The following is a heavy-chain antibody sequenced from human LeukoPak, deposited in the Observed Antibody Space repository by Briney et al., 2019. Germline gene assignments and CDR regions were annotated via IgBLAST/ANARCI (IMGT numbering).Heavy chain of an antibody. CDR1: GDSISSTSSY. D-gene: IGHD2-2*01. V-gene: IGHV4-39*01. J-gene: IGHJ4*02. CDR2: IYYSGST. CDR3: ATYCSSTSCYRRAYDS. Sequence: SETLSLTCTVSGDSISSTSSYWGWIRQPPGKGLEWIGNIYYSGSTFYNPSLKSRVTISVDTSKNQFSLKVTSVTAADTAVYYCATYCSSTSCYRRAYDSWGQGTLVTVSS.